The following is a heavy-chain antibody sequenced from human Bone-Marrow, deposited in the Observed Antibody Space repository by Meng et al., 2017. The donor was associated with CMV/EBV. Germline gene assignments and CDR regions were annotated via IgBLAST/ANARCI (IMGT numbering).Heavy chain of an antibody. CDR3: AREVESPYYDFWSGYYAAIVGNGMDV. Sequence: SETLSLTCAVYGGSFSGYYWSWIRQPPGKGLEWIGEINHSGSTNYNPSLKSRVTISVDTSKNQFSLKLSSVTAADTAVYYCAREVESPYYDFWSGYYAAIVGNGMDVWGQGTTVTVSS. CDR1: GGSFSGYY. D-gene: IGHD3-3*01. J-gene: IGHJ6*02. CDR2: INHSGST. V-gene: IGHV4-34*01.